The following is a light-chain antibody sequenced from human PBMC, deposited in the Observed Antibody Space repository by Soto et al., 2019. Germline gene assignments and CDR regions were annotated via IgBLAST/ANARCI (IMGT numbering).Light chain of an antibody. CDR1: QTISNW. CDR2: DSS. Sequence: DIQMTQSPSTLSASVGDRVTITCRASQTISNWLAWYQQKPGKAPKLLIYDSSNLESGVPSRFSGSGSGTEFTLTISSLQPEDFATYYCQQLNSYPPYFGQGTRLEI. V-gene: IGKV1-5*01. J-gene: IGKJ5*01. CDR3: QQLNSYPPY.